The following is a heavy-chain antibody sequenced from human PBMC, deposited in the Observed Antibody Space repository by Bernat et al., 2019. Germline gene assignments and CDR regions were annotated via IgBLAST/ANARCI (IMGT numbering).Heavy chain of an antibody. V-gene: IGHV3-15*01. CDR3: AVSPSGSWYLAY. CDR2: IKSKTDGGTT. Sequence: EVQLVESGGGLVKPGGSLRLSCAASGFTFSNAWMSWVRQAPGKGLEWVGRIKSKTDGGTTDYAAPVKGRFTISRDDSKNTLYLQMNSLKTEDTAVYYCAVSPSGSWYLAYWGQGTLVTVSS. D-gene: IGHD6-13*01. CDR1: GFTFSNAW. J-gene: IGHJ4*02.